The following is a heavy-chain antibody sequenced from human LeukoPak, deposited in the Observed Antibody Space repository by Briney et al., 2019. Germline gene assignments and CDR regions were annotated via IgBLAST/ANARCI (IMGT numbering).Heavy chain of an antibody. D-gene: IGHD3-10*01. J-gene: IGHJ4*02. Sequence: ASVKVSCKASGGTFSSYAISWVRQAPGKGLEWISAVSGSGDRTYYAGSVKGRFTISRDNSKNIVYLRMNSLRAEDTAVYFCANSRGYGSGNLWGQGTLVTVSS. V-gene: IGHV3-23*01. CDR3: ANSRGYGSGNL. CDR1: GGTFSSYA. CDR2: VSGSGDRT.